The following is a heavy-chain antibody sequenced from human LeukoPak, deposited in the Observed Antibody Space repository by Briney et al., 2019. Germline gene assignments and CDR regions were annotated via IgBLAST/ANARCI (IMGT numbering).Heavy chain of an antibody. D-gene: IGHD2-2*01. V-gene: IGHV3-48*04. CDR3: ARPRGCGSARCNNFDY. CDR2: ITSSSSII. Sequence: GGSLRLSCAASEFTFSNYWMNWVRQAPGKGLEWVSYITSSSSIIYYSDSVKGRFTISRDNTKKSLYLQLNSLRPEDSAVYYCARPRGCGSARCNNFDYWGQGTLVTVSS. J-gene: IGHJ4*02. CDR1: EFTFSNYW.